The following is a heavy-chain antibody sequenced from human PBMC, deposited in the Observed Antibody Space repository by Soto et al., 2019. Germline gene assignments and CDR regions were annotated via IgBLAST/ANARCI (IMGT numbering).Heavy chain of an antibody. J-gene: IGHJ6*02. CDR3: AKDLLSSYYYGMDA. CDR2: ISGSGTDT. Sequence: EVQLLESGGGLVQPGGSLRLSCAASGFMFGSYAMSWVRQAPGKGLEWVSGISGSGTDTYYADAVKGRVTISRDNAKNTLYLQMNGLRAEDTAIYYCAKDLLSSYYYGMDAWDQGTTVTVSS. V-gene: IGHV3-23*01. CDR1: GFMFGSYA. D-gene: IGHD3-10*01.